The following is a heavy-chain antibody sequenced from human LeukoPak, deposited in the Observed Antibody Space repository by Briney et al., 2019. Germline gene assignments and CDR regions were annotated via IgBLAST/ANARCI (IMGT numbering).Heavy chain of an antibody. V-gene: IGHV5-51*01. D-gene: IGHD2-15*01. J-gene: IGHJ5*02. Sequence: GESLEISCKGSGFSFTNYWIGWVRQMPGKGLEWMGIIYPGDSDTRYSPSFQGQVTISADKSISTAYLQWSSLKASDTAMYYCARRINNWFDPWGQGTLVTVSS. CDR3: ARRINNWFDP. CDR2: IYPGDSDT. CDR1: GFSFTNYW.